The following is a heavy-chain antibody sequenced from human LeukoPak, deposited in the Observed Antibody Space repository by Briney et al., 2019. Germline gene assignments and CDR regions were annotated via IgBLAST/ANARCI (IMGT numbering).Heavy chain of an antibody. Sequence: TGGSLRLSCAASGFTFSSYAMSWVRQAPGKGLEWVSAISGSGGSTYYADSVKGRFTISRDNSKNTLYLQMNSLRAEDTAVYYCAKGQIAAASENWFDPWGQGTLVTVSS. CDR2: ISGSGGST. V-gene: IGHV3-23*01. D-gene: IGHD6-13*01. J-gene: IGHJ5*02. CDR3: AKGQIAAASENWFDP. CDR1: GFTFSSYA.